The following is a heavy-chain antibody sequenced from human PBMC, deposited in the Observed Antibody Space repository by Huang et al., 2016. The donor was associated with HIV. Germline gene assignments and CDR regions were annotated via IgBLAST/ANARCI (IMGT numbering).Heavy chain of an antibody. V-gene: IGHV3-30*02. CDR1: GFTFGSFG. CDR2: MRYDGNNF. Sequence: QGQLVESGGGVVQPGGSLRLSCTASGFTFGSFGMHWVRQDPGMGHEWGAFMRYDGNNFYYADTVGGRFTISRDNSKDTLYLQMNRLRPDDSAVYYCAKDLTYTFGRHFDYWGRGTLVTVSS. J-gene: IGHJ4*02. CDR3: AKDLTYTFGRHFDY. D-gene: IGHD3-3*01.